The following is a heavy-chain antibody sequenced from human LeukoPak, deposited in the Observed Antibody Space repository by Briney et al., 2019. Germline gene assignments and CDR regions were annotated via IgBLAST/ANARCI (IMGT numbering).Heavy chain of an antibody. V-gene: IGHV1-69*06. Sequence: GSSVKLSCKASGGTFSSYAISWVPQAPGQGLKCRGGFIPIFGTATSAQNSPCRVTITADKSTSTAHMELSSLRSEDTAVYYCALRGRDGYNWRDFGYYYYYMDVWGKGTTVTVSS. CDR3: ALRGRDGYNWRDFGYYYYYMDV. D-gene: IGHD5-24*01. CDR2: FIPIFGTA. J-gene: IGHJ6*03. CDR1: GGTFSSYA.